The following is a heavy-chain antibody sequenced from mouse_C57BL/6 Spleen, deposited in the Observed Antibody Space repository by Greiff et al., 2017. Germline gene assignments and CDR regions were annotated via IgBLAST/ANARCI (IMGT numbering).Heavy chain of an antibody. D-gene: IGHD2-1*01. CDR1: GFTFSDYG. CDR2: ISNLAYSI. Sequence: EVMLVESGGGLVQPGGSLKLSCAASGFTFSDYGMAWVRQAPRKGPEWVAFISNLAYSIYYADTVTGRFTISRENAKNTLYLEMSSLRSEDTAMYYCARPYGNYDYWYFDVWGTGTTVTVSS. CDR3: ARPYGNYDYWYFDV. J-gene: IGHJ1*03. V-gene: IGHV5-15*01.